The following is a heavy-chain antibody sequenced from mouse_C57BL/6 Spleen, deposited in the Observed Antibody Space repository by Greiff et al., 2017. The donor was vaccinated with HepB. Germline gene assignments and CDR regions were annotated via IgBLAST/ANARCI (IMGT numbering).Heavy chain of an antibody. CDR3: AKGLLLRYYAMDY. J-gene: IGHJ4*01. D-gene: IGHD1-1*01. CDR2: ISSGSSTI. CDR1: GFTFSDYG. V-gene: IGHV5-17*01. Sequence: DVHLVESGGGLVKPGGSLKLSCAASGFTFSDYGMHWVRQAPEKGLEWVAYISSGSSTIYYADTVKGRFTISRDNAKNTLFLQMTSLRSEDTAMYYCAKGLLLRYYAMDYWGQGTSVTVSS.